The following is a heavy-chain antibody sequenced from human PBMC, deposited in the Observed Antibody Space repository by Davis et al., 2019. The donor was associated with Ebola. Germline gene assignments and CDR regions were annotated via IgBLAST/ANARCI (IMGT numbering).Heavy chain of an antibody. CDR1: VFIFSRYD. CDR2: IGTAGDT. D-gene: IGHD1-26*01. Sequence: GGSLRLSCAASVFIFSRYDMKWVRQATGKGLEWVSTIGTAGDTYYPGSVKGRFTISRENTKNSLYLQMNSLLAGDTALYYFARVGVPTGELDYWGQGTLVTVSS. CDR3: ARVGVPTGELDY. V-gene: IGHV3-13*01. J-gene: IGHJ4*02.